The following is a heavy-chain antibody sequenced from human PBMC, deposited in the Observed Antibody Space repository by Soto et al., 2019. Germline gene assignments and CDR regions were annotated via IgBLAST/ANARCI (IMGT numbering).Heavy chain of an antibody. CDR3: ARDIIRYCSGTTCSSYYFDY. V-gene: IGHV3-48*02. CDR2: IDSTYKTI. CDR1: GFTFSSYW. Sequence: VGSLRLSCAASGFTFSSYWMSWFRQAPGKGLEWVSYIDSTYKTIYYADSVKGRFTISRDNAKNSLYLQMNSLRDEDTAVYYCARDIIRYCSGTTCSSYYFDYWGQGTLVTVSP. D-gene: IGHD2-2*01. J-gene: IGHJ4*02.